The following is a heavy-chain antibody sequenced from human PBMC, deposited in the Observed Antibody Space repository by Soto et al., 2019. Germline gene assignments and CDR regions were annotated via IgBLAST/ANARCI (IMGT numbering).Heavy chain of an antibody. D-gene: IGHD3-22*01. Sequence: PGGSLRLSCAASGFTFSSYSMNWVRQAPGKGLEWVSSISSSSSYIYYADSVKGRFTISRDNAKNSLYLQMNSRRAEDTAVYYCARDREGLLLLRYFDYWGQGTLVTVSS. CDR2: ISSSSSYI. CDR3: ARDREGLLLLRYFDY. J-gene: IGHJ4*02. V-gene: IGHV3-21*01. CDR1: GFTFSSYS.